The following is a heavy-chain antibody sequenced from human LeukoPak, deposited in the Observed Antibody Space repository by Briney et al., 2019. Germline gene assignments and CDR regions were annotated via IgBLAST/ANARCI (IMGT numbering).Heavy chain of an antibody. V-gene: IGHV4-39*07. Sequence: SETLSLTCTVSGGSISSSSYYWAWIRQPPGKGLEWIGSIYYTGSTYYNPSVKSRVTISADKSKNQVSLRLTSVTAADTAVYYCARLSVIVGAALEYYYYYMDVWGQGTTVTVSS. CDR2: IYYTGST. CDR1: GGSISSSSYY. J-gene: IGHJ6*03. CDR3: ARLSVIVGAALEYYYYYMDV. D-gene: IGHD1-26*01.